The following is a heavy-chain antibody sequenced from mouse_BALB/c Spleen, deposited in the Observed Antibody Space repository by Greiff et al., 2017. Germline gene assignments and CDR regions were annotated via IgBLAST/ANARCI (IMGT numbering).Heavy chain of an antibody. V-gene: IGHV14-1*02. CDR1: GFNIKDYY. CDR2: IDPENGNT. Sequence: DVQLQESGAELVRPGASVKLSCKASGFNIKDYYMHWVKQRPEQGLEWIGWIDPENGNTIYDPKFQGKASITADTSSNTAYLQLSSLTSEDTAVYYCARGLTTALAYWGQGTLVTVSA. J-gene: IGHJ3*01. D-gene: IGHD1-2*01. CDR3: ARGLTTALAY.